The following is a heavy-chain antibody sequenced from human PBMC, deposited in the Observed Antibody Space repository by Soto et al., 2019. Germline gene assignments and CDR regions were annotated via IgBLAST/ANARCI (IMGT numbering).Heavy chain of an antibody. CDR2: IYYSGST. V-gene: IGHV4-39*01. CDR3: ARLGHYYDSSGYHPTSYFDY. J-gene: IGHJ4*02. CDR1: GGSISSSSYY. D-gene: IGHD3-22*01. Sequence: AETLSLTCTVSGGSISSSSYYCFCMREPPWNGLEWIGSIYYSGSTYYNPSLKSRVTISVDTSKNQFSLKLSSVTAADTAVYYCARLGHYYDSSGYHPTSYFDYWGQGTLVTVSS.